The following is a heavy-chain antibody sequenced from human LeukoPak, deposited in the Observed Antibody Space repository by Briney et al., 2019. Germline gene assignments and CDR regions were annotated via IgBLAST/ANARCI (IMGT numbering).Heavy chain of an antibody. V-gene: IGHV3-23*01. D-gene: IGHD2-2*01. CDR2: ISGSGSST. CDR1: GFTFSSSA. Sequence: GGSLRLSCAASGFTFSSSAMSWVRQAPGKGLEWVSAISGSGSSTSYADSVKGRFTISRDNSKNTLYLQMNSLRAEDTALYYCAKDDCSSTSCYEWFNWFDPWGQGTLVTVSS. J-gene: IGHJ5*02. CDR3: AKDDCSSTSCYEWFNWFDP.